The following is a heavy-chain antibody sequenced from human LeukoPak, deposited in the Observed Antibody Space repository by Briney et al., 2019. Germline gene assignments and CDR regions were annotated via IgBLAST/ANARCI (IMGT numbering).Heavy chain of an antibody. D-gene: IGHD3-22*01. J-gene: IGHJ5*02. Sequence: PGGSLRLSCAASGFTFSSYWMSWVRQAPGKGLEWVANIEQDGSEKYYVDSVKGRFTISRDNAKNSLYLQMNSLRAEDTAVYYCARDEHYYDSSGYSNWFDPWGQGTLVTVSS. CDR3: ARDEHYYDSSGYSNWFDP. CDR1: GFTFSSYW. CDR2: IEQDGSEK. V-gene: IGHV3-7*01.